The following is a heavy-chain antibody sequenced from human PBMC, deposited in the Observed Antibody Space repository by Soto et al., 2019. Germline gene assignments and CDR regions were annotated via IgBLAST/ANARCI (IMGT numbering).Heavy chain of an antibody. CDR2: IFYSGTT. J-gene: IGHJ4*02. D-gene: IGHD2-2*01. CDR3: ARDSKYQLFGY. CDR1: GGSISSGDYY. Sequence: SETLSLTCTVSGGSISSGDYYWSWIRQPPGKGLEWIGNIFYSGTTYYNPSLKRRVTISVDTSKNQFSLKLSSVTAADTAVYYCARDSKYQLFGYWGQGTLVTVSS. V-gene: IGHV4-30-4*01.